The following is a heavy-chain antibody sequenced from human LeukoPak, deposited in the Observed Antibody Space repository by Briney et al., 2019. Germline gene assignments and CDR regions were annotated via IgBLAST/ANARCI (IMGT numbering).Heavy chain of an antibody. D-gene: IGHD2-15*01. CDR3: AASVVVVAATRGVFDY. Sequence: SQTLSLTCAVSGGSISSGGYSWSWIRQPPGKGLEWIGYIYHSGSTYYNPSLKSRVTISVDRSKNQFSLKLSSVTAADTAVYYCAASVVVVAATRGVFDYWGQGTLVTVSS. J-gene: IGHJ4*02. CDR2: IYHSGST. V-gene: IGHV4-30-2*01. CDR1: GGSISSGGYS.